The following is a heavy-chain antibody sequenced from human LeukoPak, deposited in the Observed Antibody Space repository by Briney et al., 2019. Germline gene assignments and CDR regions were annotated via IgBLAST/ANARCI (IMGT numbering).Heavy chain of an antibody. J-gene: IGHJ4*02. V-gene: IGHV1-2*02. CDR3: ARDDPAMTGIAFDH. CDR1: GYTFTDYY. Sequence: ASVKVSCKTSGYTFTDYYIHRVRQAPGQGLEWMGWINSKSGGTNYAQKLRGRVTMTRDTSVSTANLELINLRFDDTAIYYCARDDPAMTGIAFDHWGQGSLVIVSS. CDR2: INSKSGGT. D-gene: IGHD2-2*01.